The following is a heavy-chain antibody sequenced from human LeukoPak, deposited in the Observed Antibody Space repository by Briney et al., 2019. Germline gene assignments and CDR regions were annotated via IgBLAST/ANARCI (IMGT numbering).Heavy chain of an antibody. CDR1: GFTFSSYA. V-gene: IGHV3-23*01. Sequence: GGSLRLSCAASGFTFSSYAMSWVRQAPGKGLEWVSAISGSGGSTYYADSVKGRFTISRDNSKNTLYLQMNSLRAEDTAGYYCAKDGGLLWFGEFPRTFYYMDVWGKGTTVTVSS. CDR2: ISGSGGST. J-gene: IGHJ6*03. D-gene: IGHD3-10*01. CDR3: AKDGGLLWFGEFPRTFYYMDV.